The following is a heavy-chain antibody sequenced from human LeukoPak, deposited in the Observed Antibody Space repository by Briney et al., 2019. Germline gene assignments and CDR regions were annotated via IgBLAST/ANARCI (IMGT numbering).Heavy chain of an antibody. CDR1: GLTFSIHS. Sequence: GGSLRLSCAASGFTSAASGLTFSIHSMNWVRQAPGKGLEWVSSINGGGGYTHYADSVKGRLNISRDNAKNSLYLQLNSLRAEDTAVYFCARTFYDSNGPLLFDAFDIWGQGTMVTVSS. V-gene: IGHV3-21*01. CDR3: ARTFYDSNGPLLFDAFDI. D-gene: IGHD3-22*01. J-gene: IGHJ3*02. CDR2: INGGGGYT.